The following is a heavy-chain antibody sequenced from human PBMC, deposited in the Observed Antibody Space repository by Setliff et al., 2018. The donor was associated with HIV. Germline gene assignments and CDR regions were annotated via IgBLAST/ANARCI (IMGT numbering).Heavy chain of an antibody. CDR3: ARRYTSRGDFDY. J-gene: IGHJ4*02. D-gene: IGHD2-2*02. Sequence: ASVKVSCKASGYTFSTYGISWVRQAPGQGLEWMGIINPSLSTTTYAQKFQGRVTMTRDSSTSTVYMILSSLRSEDTAVYYCARRYTSRGDFDYWGQGTLVTVSS. CDR1: GYTFSTYG. V-gene: IGHV1-46*01. CDR2: INPSLSTT.